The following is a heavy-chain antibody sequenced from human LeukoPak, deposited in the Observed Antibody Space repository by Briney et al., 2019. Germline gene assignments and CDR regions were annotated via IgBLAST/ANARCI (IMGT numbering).Heavy chain of an antibody. CDR2: ISGSGGST. CDR3: ARDFRIYYGSGSYGSRFDP. V-gene: IGHV3-23*01. CDR1: GFTFSSYA. Sequence: GGTLRLSCAASGFTFSSYAMSWVRQAPGKGLEWVSAISGSGGSTYYADSVEGRFTISRDNSKNTLYLQMNSLRAEDTAIYFCARDFRIYYGSGSYGSRFDPWGQGTLVTVSS. J-gene: IGHJ5*02. D-gene: IGHD3-10*01.